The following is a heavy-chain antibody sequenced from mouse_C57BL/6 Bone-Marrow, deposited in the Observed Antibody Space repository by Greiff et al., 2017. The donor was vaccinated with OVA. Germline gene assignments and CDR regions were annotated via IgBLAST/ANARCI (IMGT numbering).Heavy chain of an antibody. CDR1: GFTFSDYG. CDR3: ANYDGYYPFAY. D-gene: IGHD2-3*01. Sequence: EVQLQESGGGLVKPGGSLKLSCAASGFTFSDYGMHWVRQAPEKGLEWVAYISSGSSTIYYADTVKGRFTISRDNAKNTLFLQMTSLRSEDTAMYYCANYDGYYPFAYWGQGTLVTVSA. J-gene: IGHJ3*01. CDR2: ISSGSSTI. V-gene: IGHV5-17*01.